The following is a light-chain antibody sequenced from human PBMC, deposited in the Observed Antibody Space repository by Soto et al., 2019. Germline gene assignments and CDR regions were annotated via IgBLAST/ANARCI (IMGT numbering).Light chain of an antibody. V-gene: IGKV3-15*01. Sequence: EVVMTQSPATPSVSPGERATLSCRASQSFSSNLAFYQQKPGQAPRLLIYGASTRATGIPARFSGSGSGTEFTLTISSLQSEDFATYYCQQINSYPLTFGGGTKVDI. CDR3: QQINSYPLT. CDR2: GAS. J-gene: IGKJ4*01. CDR1: QSFSSN.